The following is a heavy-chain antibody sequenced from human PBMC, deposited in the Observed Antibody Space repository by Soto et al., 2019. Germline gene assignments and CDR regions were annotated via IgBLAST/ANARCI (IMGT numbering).Heavy chain of an antibody. D-gene: IGHD3-22*01. Sequence: SETLSLTCTVSGGSISSSSYYWGWIRQPPGKGLEWIGSIYYSGSTYYNPSLKSRVTISVDTSKNQFSLKLSSVTAADTAVYYCASVRRCYYDSSGYYYGMDVWGQGTTVTVSS. CDR1: GGSISSSSYY. J-gene: IGHJ6*02. CDR2: IYYSGST. CDR3: ASVRRCYYDSSGYYYGMDV. V-gene: IGHV4-39*01.